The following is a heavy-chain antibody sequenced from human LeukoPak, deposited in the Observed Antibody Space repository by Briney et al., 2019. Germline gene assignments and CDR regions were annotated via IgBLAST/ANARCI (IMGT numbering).Heavy chain of an antibody. CDR2: FYYSGST. CDR1: GVSFSSSSYY. D-gene: IGHD4-23*01. CDR3: ARIDGGHHLSPFDY. Sequence: SETLSLTCTVSGVSFSSSSYYWGWIRQPPGKGLEWIGSFYYSGSTYYNPSLKSRVTISVDTSKNQFSLKLSSVTAADTAIYYCARIDGGHHLSPFDYWGQGTLVTVSS. J-gene: IGHJ4*02. V-gene: IGHV4-39*01.